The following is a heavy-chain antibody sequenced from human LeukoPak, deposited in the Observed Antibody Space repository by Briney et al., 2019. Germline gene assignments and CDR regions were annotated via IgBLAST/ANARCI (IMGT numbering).Heavy chain of an antibody. J-gene: IGHJ6*02. CDR3: ARDGFYGDYSVGMDV. CDR1: GGSISSYY. D-gene: IGHD4-17*01. CDR2: IYTSGST. Sequence: SETLSLTCTVSGGSISSYYWSRIRQPAGKELEWIGRIYTSGSTNYNPSLKSRVTMSVDTSKNQFSLKLSSVTAADTAVYYCARDGFYGDYSVGMDVWGQGTTVTVSS. V-gene: IGHV4-4*07.